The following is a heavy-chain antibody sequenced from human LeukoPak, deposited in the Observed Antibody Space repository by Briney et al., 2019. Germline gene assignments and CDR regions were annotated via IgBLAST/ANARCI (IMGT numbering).Heavy chain of an antibody. CDR3: AGQRLLWFGELFIDYYYYGMDV. CDR1: GGSISSYY. Sequence: SETLSLTCTVSGGSISSYYWSWIRQPPGKGLEWIGYIYYSGSTNYNPSLKSRVTISVDTSKNQFSLKLSSVTAADTAVYYCAGQRLLWFGELFIDYYYYGMDVRGQGTTVTVSS. J-gene: IGHJ6*02. D-gene: IGHD3-10*01. V-gene: IGHV4-59*08. CDR2: IYYSGST.